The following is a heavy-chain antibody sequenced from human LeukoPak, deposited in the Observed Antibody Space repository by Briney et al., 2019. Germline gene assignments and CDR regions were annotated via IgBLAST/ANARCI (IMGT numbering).Heavy chain of an antibody. CDR1: GGSISSGGYY. D-gene: IGHD3-16*01. Sequence: SQTLSLTCTVSGGSISSGGYYWSWIRQPPGKGLEWIGYIYHSGSTYYNPSLKSRVTISVDTSKNQFSLKLSSVTAADTAVYYCARHGGGDPDYWGQGTLVTVSS. CDR2: IYHSGST. V-gene: IGHV4-30-2*01. CDR3: ARHGGGDPDY. J-gene: IGHJ4*02.